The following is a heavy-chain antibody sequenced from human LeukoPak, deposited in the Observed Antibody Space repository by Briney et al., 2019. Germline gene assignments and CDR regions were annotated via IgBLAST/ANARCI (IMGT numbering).Heavy chain of an antibody. Sequence: PGGSLRLSCAASGFTFSSYSMNWVRQAPGKGLEWVSYISSSSTIYYADSVKGRFTISRDNSKNTLYLQMNSLRAEDTAVYYCAKTPIGNQPGGDVWGKGTTVTVSS. J-gene: IGHJ6*04. CDR2: ISSSSTI. CDR3: AKTPIGNQPGGDV. D-gene: IGHD1-14*01. V-gene: IGHV3-48*01. CDR1: GFTFSSYS.